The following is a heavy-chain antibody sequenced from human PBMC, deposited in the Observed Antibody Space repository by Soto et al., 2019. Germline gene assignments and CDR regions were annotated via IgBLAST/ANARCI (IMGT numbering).Heavy chain of an antibody. D-gene: IGHD2-2*01. CDR3: ARWKVPAATGSYYYYYYMDV. CDR1: GFTFSSYG. Sequence: QVQLVESGGGVVQPGRSLRLSCAASGFTFSSYGMHWVRQAPGKGLEWVAVIWYDGSNKYYADSVKGRFTISRDNSKNTLYLQMNSLRAEDTAVYYCARWKVPAATGSYYYYYYMDVWGKGTTVTVSS. CDR2: IWYDGSNK. V-gene: IGHV3-33*01. J-gene: IGHJ6*03.